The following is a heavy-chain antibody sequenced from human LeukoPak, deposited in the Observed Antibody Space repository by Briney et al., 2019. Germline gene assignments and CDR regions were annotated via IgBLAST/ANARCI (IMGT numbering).Heavy chain of an antibody. V-gene: IGHV2-5*02. J-gene: IGHJ5*02. Sequence: SGPTLVVPTQTLTLTCTFSGFSLTTSPVGVGWIRQPPGEALEWLALIYWDDDKRYSPSLKSRLTITKDTSKNQVVLTMTNMDPVDTATYYCAHRRLPNWFDPWGQGTLVTVSS. CDR3: AHRRLPNWFDP. CDR1: GFSLTTSPVG. CDR2: IYWDDDK.